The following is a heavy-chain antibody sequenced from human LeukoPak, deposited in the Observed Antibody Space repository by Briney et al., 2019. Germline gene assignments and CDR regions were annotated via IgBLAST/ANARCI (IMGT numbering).Heavy chain of an antibody. CDR2: MNPNSGNT. CDR1: GYTFTSYD. Sequence: AASVKVSCKASGYTFTSYDINWVRQATGQGLEWMGWMNPNSGNTGYAQKFQGRVTMTRNTSISTAYMELSSLRSEDTAVYYCAKDRFLRRTMGVIYWGQGTLVTVSS. J-gene: IGHJ4*02. D-gene: IGHD2-21*01. CDR3: AKDRFLRRTMGVIY. V-gene: IGHV1-8*01.